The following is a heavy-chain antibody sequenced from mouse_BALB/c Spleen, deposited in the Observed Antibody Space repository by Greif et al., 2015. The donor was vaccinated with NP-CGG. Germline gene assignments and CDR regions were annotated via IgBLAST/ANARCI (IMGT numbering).Heavy chain of an antibody. V-gene: IGHV1-7*01. CDR3: ARDGAWFAY. CDR2: INPSTGYT. CDR1: GYTFTSYW. J-gene: IGHJ3*01. Sequence: QVQLKESGAELAKPGASVKMSCKASGYTFTSYWMHWVKQRPGQGLEWIGYINPSTGYTEYNQKFKDKATLTADKSSSTAYMQLSSLTSEDSAVYYCARDGAWFAYWGQGTLVTVSA.